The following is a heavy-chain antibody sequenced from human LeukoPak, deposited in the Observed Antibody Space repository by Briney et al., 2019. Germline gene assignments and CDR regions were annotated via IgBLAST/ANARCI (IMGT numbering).Heavy chain of an antibody. CDR3: ARDYGVGDYYYYGLDV. Sequence: SGGSLRLSCEASGFIFRDYYMSWIRQAPGKGLEWLSYISSSGTKIHYADSVKGRFTISRDNAKNSLYLQMNNLRAEDTAVYYCARDYGVGDYYYYGLDVWAKGPRSPSP. J-gene: IGHJ6*02. V-gene: IGHV3-11*01. CDR2: ISSSGTKI. D-gene: IGHD4-17*01. CDR1: GFIFRDYY.